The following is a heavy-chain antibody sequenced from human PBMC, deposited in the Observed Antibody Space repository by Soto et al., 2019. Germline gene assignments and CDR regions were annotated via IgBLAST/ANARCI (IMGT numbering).Heavy chain of an antibody. CDR3: AKEKWGYCSGGSCYFDY. V-gene: IGHV3-23*01. J-gene: IGHJ4*02. Sequence: EVQLLESGGGLVQPGGSLRLSCAASGFTFSSYAMSWVRQAPGKGLEWVSAISGSGGSTYYADSVKGRFTISRDNSKNTLYLQMNSLRAEDTAVYYCAKEKWGYCSGGSCYFDYWGQGGLVTVSS. D-gene: IGHD2-15*01. CDR1: GFTFSSYA. CDR2: ISGSGGST.